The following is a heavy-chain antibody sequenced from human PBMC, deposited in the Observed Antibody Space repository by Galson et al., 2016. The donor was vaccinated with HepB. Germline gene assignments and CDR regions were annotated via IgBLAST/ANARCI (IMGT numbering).Heavy chain of an antibody. Sequence: SLRLSCAASGFTFTNYDIHWVRQAPGTGLVWVSRINIDGNSITYADSVKGRFAISRDNAKNTVHLQMNSLRAEDTAVYHCTKDVGPIFYDYWGQGTLVTVSS. V-gene: IGHV3-74*01. CDR1: GFTFTNYD. CDR3: TKDVGPIFYDY. D-gene: IGHD1-26*01. J-gene: IGHJ4*02. CDR2: INIDGNSI.